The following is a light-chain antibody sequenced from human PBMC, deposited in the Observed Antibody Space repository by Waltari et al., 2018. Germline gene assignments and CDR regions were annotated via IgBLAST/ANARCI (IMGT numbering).Light chain of an antibody. CDR1: SSDVGGYKY. V-gene: IGLV2-14*01. Sequence: QSALTQPASVSGSPGQSITISCTGTSSDVGGYKYVSWYQQHPGKAPKLMIFEVSNRPSGVSNRFSGSKSGNMASLTISGLQADDEADYYCVSYTTTSTVIFGGGTKLTVL. J-gene: IGLJ2*01. CDR2: EVS. CDR3: VSYTTTSTVI.